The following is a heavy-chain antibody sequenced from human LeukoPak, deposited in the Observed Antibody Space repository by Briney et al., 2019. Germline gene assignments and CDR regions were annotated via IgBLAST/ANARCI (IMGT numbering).Heavy chain of an antibody. D-gene: IGHD2-21*02. J-gene: IGHJ4*02. V-gene: IGHV3-74*01. Sequence: RGSLRLSCVVSGFTFSSYYMHWVRQAPGKGLVWVSRINSDGSSTSYADSVKGRFTISRDNAKNTMYLQMNSLRAEDTAVYYCARPAYCGGDCYPYFDSWGQGTLVTVSS. CDR3: ARPAYCGGDCYPYFDS. CDR2: INSDGSST. CDR1: GFTFSSYY.